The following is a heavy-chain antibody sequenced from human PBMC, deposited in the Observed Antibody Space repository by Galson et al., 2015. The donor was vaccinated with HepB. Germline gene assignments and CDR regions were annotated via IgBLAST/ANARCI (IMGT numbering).Heavy chain of an antibody. CDR2: ISAYNGNT. V-gene: IGHV1-18*01. CDR3: AREPDRRDIVATIEGDYFDY. J-gene: IGHJ4*02. Sequence: SVKVSCKASGYTFTSYAMHWVRQAPGQGLEWMGWISAYNGNTNYAQKLQGRVTMTTDTSTSTAYMELSSLRSEDTAVYYCAREPDRRDIVATIEGDYFDYWGQGTLVTVSS. D-gene: IGHD5-12*01. CDR1: GYTFTSYA.